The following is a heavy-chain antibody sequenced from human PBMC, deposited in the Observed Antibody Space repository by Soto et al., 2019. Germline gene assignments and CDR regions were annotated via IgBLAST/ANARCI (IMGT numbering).Heavy chain of an antibody. V-gene: IGHV4-39*01. CDR2: IYYSGST. CDR1: GGSISSSSYY. Sequence: SETLSLTCTVSGGSISSSSYYWGWIRQPPGKGLEWIGSIYYSGSTYYNPSLKSRVTISVDTSKNQFSLKLSSVTAADTAVYYCARQEIAARSLNYGGQETRVTFS. D-gene: IGHD6-6*01. J-gene: IGHJ4*02. CDR3: ARQEIAARSLNY.